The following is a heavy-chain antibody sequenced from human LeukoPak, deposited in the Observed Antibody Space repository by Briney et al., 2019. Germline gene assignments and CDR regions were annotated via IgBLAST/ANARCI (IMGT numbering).Heavy chain of an antibody. CDR2: ISSSSSYI. J-gene: IGHJ4*02. CDR1: GFTFSSCS. D-gene: IGHD3-22*01. CDR3: ARDTWDSSGSEYYFDY. V-gene: IGHV3-21*01. Sequence: PGGSLRLSCAASGFTFSSCSMNWVRQAPGKGLEWVSSISSSSSYIYYADSVKGRFTISRDNAKNSLCLQMNSLRAEDTAVYYCARDTWDSSGSEYYFDYWGQGTLVTVSS.